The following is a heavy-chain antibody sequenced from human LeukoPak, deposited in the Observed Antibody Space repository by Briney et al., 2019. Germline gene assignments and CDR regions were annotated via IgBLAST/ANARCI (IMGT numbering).Heavy chain of an antibody. J-gene: IGHJ4*02. CDR1: GFTFSNFW. D-gene: IGHD5-24*01. CDR2: IKQDGSEE. Sequence: GGSLRLSCAASGFTFSNFWMSWVRQAPGKGLEWVANIKQDGSEEYYVDSVKGRFTISRDNAKNSLYLQMNSLRAEDTAVYYCAKEYNGYNGVFDYWGQGTLVTVSS. V-gene: IGHV3-7*01. CDR3: AKEYNGYNGVFDY.